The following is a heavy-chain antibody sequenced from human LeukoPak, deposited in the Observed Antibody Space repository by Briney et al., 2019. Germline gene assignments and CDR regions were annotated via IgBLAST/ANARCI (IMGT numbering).Heavy chain of an antibody. V-gene: IGHV4-30-4*01. CDR3: AREPRPVLRYFDWT. Sequence: SQTLSLTCAVSGGSISNDDFYYSWIRQPPGKGLEWIGYIYNNGNTHYNPSLRSRLTISLDTSRNHFSLTVSSVTAADTAVYYCAREPRPVLRYFDWTWGQGTLVTVSS. CDR2: IYNNGNT. D-gene: IGHD3-9*01. CDR1: GGSISNDDFY. J-gene: IGHJ5*02.